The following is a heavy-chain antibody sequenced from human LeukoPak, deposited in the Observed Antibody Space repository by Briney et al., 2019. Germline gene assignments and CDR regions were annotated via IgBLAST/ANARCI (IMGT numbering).Heavy chain of an antibody. V-gene: IGHV3-21*01. D-gene: IGHD6-6*01. Sequence: GGSLRLSCAASGFTFSSYSMNWVRQAPGKGLEWVSSISSSSSYIYYADSVKGRFTISRDNAKNSLYLQMNSLRAEDTAVCYCARTERTIAARHSVDFWGQGTLVTVSS. CDR3: ARTERTIAARHSVDF. CDR2: ISSSSSYI. J-gene: IGHJ4*02. CDR1: GFTFSSYS.